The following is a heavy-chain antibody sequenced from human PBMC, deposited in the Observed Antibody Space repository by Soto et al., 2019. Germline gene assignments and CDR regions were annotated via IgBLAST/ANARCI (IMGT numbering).Heavy chain of an antibody. CDR1: GVSMPGSSDC. CDR3: ARHYSSGSRNWFDP. D-gene: IGHD6-19*01. J-gene: IGHJ5*02. CDR2: IYYSGST. V-gene: IGHV4-39*01. Sequence: TVYLTRSVSGVSMPGSSDCWGCDRPPTGKGLEWIGSIYYSGSTYYNPSLRSRVTISVDTSKNQFSLKLSSVTAADTAVFYCARHYSSGSRNWFDPWGQRTLV.